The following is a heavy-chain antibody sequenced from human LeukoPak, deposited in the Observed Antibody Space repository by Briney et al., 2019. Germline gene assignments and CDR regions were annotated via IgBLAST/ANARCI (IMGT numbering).Heavy chain of an antibody. Sequence: SETLSLTCTVSGGSISGHYWSWIRQSPGKGLEWIGFMHYSGNTNSNPSLRSRVTISMDTSKNHFSLKLSSVTAADTAVYYCARGSSSGYSDYWGQGTLVTVSS. V-gene: IGHV4-59*11. CDR3: ARGSSSGYSDY. CDR1: GGSISGHY. CDR2: MHYSGNT. J-gene: IGHJ4*02. D-gene: IGHD3-3*01.